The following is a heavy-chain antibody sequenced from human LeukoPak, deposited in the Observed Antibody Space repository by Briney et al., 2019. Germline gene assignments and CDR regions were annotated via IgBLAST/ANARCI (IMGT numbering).Heavy chain of an antibody. CDR3: ANLGGSAYYDFRAFDI. V-gene: IGHV4-39*01. J-gene: IGHJ3*02. Sequence: SETLSLTCTVSGGSISSSSYYWGWIRQPPGKGLEWIGTIFHNGNTYYNPSLKSRVTISVDTSKNQFSLKLSSVTAADTAVYYCANLGGSAYYDFRAFDIWGQGTMVAVSS. CDR2: IFHNGNT. CDR1: GGSISSSSYY. D-gene: IGHD3-3*01.